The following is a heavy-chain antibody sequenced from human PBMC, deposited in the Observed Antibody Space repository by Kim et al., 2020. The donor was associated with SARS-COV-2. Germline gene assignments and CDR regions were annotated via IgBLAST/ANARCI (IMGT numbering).Heavy chain of an antibody. CDR2: IYPGDSDT. J-gene: IGHJ6*02. V-gene: IGHV5-51*01. CDR3: ARTRRVTGEGVVYYGMDV. Sequence: GESLKISCKGSGYSFTSYWIGCVRQMPGKGLEWMGIIYPGDSDTRYSPSFQGQVTISADKSISTAYLPWSSLKASDTAMYYFARTRRVTGEGVVYYGMDVWGQGTTVTVSS. D-gene: IGHD7-27*01. CDR1: GYSFTSYW.